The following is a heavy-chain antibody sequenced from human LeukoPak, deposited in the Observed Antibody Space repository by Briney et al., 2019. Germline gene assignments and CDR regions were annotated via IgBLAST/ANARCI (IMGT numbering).Heavy chain of an antibody. J-gene: IGHJ4*02. D-gene: IGHD2-21*02. CDR1: RFTVRRYY. CDR3: ARGDSVVTAAY. CDR2: IYSGGST. V-gene: IGHV3-53*01. Sequence: RGSLRLSCAASRFTVRRYYISWVRQAPGEGLEWVSVIYSGGSTYYADSAKGRFTISRDNSKNTMYLQMNSLRAEDTAVYYCARGDSVVTAAYWGQGTLVTVSS.